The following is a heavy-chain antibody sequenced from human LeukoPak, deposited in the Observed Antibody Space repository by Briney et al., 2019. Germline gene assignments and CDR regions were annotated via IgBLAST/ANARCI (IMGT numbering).Heavy chain of an antibody. D-gene: IGHD6-19*01. CDR3: AKVRGTYSSGYFFDY. V-gene: IGHV3-9*01. Sequence: GGSLRLSCAASGFTFDNYAMHWVRQPPGKGLEWLSIISWNSGYIGYADSVKGRFTIPRDNAKNSLYLQMSSLRAEDTAFYYCAKVRGTYSSGYFFDYWGQGALVTVSS. CDR2: ISWNSGYI. CDR1: GFTFDNYA. J-gene: IGHJ4*02.